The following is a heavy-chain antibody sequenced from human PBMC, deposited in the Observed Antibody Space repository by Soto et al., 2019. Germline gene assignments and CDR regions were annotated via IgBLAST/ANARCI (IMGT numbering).Heavy chain of an antibody. Sequence: SVKVSCKASGGTFSTYTITWVRQAPGQGLEWMGRIIPIIGIINYAQRFQGRVTITTDTSTSTAYMELRSLRSDDTAVYYCARSPPGIAAAGPLGRYGMDVWGQGTTVTVSS. D-gene: IGHD6-13*01. CDR1: GGTFSTYT. CDR3: ARSPPGIAAAGPLGRYGMDV. CDR2: IIPIIGII. J-gene: IGHJ6*02. V-gene: IGHV1-69*02.